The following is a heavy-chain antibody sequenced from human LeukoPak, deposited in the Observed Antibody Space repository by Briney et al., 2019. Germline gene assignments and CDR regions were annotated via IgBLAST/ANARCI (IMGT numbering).Heavy chain of an antibody. Sequence: AGGSLRLSCAASGFTFSSYWMSWVRQAPGKGLEWVANIKQDGSEKYYVDSVKGRFTISRDNAKNSLYLQMNSLRAEDTAVYYCARVVVVVAAPYYFDYWGQGTLVTVSS. CDR1: GFTFSSYW. D-gene: IGHD2-15*01. J-gene: IGHJ4*02. CDR3: ARVVVVVAAPYYFDY. V-gene: IGHV3-7*01. CDR2: IKQDGSEK.